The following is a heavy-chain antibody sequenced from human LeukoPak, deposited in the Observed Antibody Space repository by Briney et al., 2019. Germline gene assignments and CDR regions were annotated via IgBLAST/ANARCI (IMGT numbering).Heavy chain of an antibody. J-gene: IGHJ4*02. Sequence: GGSLRLSCAASGFTFSSYGMSWVRQAPGKGLEWVSYISSSSFTIYYADSVKGRFTISRDNAKNSLYLQMNSLRAEDSAVYYCARAYYDILTGYPIFDYWGQGTLVTVSS. CDR2: ISSSSFTI. V-gene: IGHV3-48*01. D-gene: IGHD3-9*01. CDR3: ARAYYDILTGYPIFDY. CDR1: GFTFSSYG.